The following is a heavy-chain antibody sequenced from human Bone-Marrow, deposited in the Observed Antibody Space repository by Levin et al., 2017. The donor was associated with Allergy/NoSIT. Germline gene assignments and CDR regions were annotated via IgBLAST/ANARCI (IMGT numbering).Heavy chain of an antibody. V-gene: IGHV3-30*18. J-gene: IGHJ4*02. CDR2: ISGQSSVK. CDR1: GFTFSSYS. Sequence: GGSLRLSCSASGFTFSSYSIHWVRQAPGKGLQWVAVISGQSSVKYYADSVRGRFTISRDNSMTTAYLQMNSLRPEDTAVYYCAKESRTLAGDLDYWGQGTVVTVSS. D-gene: IGHD6-19*01. CDR3: AKESRTLAGDLDY.